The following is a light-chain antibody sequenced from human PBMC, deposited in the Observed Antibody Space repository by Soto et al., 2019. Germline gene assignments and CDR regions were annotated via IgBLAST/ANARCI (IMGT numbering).Light chain of an antibody. CDR1: SSNIGAGYD. CDR2: GNN. CDR3: QSYDSRLSGSGV. V-gene: IGLV1-40*01. Sequence: QSVLTQPPSVSGAPGQRVTISCTGSSSNIGAGYDVHWYQQLPGTAPKLLIYGNNNRPSGVPDRFSGFKSGTSASLAITGLQAEDEADYYCQSYDSRLSGSGVFGTGTKLTVL. J-gene: IGLJ1*01.